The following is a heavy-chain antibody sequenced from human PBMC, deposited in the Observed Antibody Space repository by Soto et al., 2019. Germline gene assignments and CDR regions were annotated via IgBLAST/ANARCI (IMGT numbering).Heavy chain of an antibody. V-gene: IGHV7-4-1*01. D-gene: IGHD2-15*01. CDR2: INTNTGNP. CDR1: GYTFTGYA. CDR3: AREGQGGVVTLDAFDI. J-gene: IGHJ3*02. Sequence: QVQLVQSGSELKKPGASVKVSCKASGYTFTGYAMNWVRQAPGQGLEWMGWINTNTGNPTYAQGFTGRFVFSLDTSVSTAYLQICSLKAEDTAVYYCAREGQGGVVTLDAFDIWGQGTMVTVSS.